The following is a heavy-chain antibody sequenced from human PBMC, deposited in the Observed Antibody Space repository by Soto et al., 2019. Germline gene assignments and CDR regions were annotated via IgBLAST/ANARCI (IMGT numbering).Heavy chain of an antibody. D-gene: IGHD2-2*01. CDR1: GGTFSSYA. CDR3: ARFDRPAAEYYYYYGMDV. V-gene: IGHV1-69*06. J-gene: IGHJ6*02. Sequence: SVKVSCKTSGGTFSSYAISWVRQAPGQGLEWMGGIIPIFGTANYAQKFQGRVTITADKSTSTAYMELSSLRSEDTAVYYCARFDRPAAEYYYYYGMDVWGQGTTVTVSS. CDR2: IIPIFGTA.